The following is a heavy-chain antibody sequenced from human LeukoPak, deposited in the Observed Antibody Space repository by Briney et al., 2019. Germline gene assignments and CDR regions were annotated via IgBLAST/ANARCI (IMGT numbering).Heavy chain of an antibody. CDR1: GFTFSSYS. J-gene: IGHJ4*02. CDR3: ARGPTYYDILTGYYNVGYFDY. Sequence: PGGSLRLSCAASGFTFSSYSMNWVRQAPGKGLEWVSVIYSGGSTYYADSVKGRFTISRDNSKNTLYLQMNSLRAEDTAVYYCARGPTYYDILTGYYNVGYFDYWGQGTLVTVSS. D-gene: IGHD3-9*01. CDR2: IYSGGST. V-gene: IGHV3-53*01.